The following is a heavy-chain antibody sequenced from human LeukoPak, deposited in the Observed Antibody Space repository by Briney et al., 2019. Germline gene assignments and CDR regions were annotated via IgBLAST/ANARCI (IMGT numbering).Heavy chain of an antibody. CDR2: INHGGSA. J-gene: IGHJ4*02. Sequence: SETLSLTCAVYGGSFSDFYWSWIRQPPGKGLEWIGEINHGGSANYNPSLKSRVTISVDTSKNQFSLKLSSVTAADTAVYYCARAGFALAPLRGTPFDYWGQGTLVTVSS. CDR1: GGSFSDFY. CDR3: ARAGFALAPLRGTPFDY. V-gene: IGHV4-34*01. D-gene: IGHD6-6*01.